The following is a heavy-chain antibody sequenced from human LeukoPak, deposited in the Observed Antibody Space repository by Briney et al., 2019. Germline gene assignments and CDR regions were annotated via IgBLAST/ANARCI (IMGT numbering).Heavy chain of an antibody. CDR3: ARELPGYCSGGSCNYFDY. CDR2: INPNSGGT. V-gene: IGHV1-2*02. D-gene: IGHD2-15*01. CDR1: GYTFTGYY. Sequence: ASVKVSCKASGYTFTGYYMHWVRQAPGQGLEWMGWINPNSGGTNYAQKFQGRVTMTRDTSISTAYMELSRLRSDDTAVYYCARELPGYCSGGSCNYFDYWGQGTLVTVSS. J-gene: IGHJ4*02.